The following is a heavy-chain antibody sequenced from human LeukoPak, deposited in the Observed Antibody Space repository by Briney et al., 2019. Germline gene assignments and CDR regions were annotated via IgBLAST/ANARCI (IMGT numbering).Heavy chain of an antibody. CDR3: ARAPRLDTAMVI. CDR2: FDPEDGET. V-gene: IGHV1-24*01. Sequence: ASVKVSCKVSGYTLTELSMHWVRQAPGKGLEWMGGFDPEDGETIYAQRFQGRVTMTEDTSTDTAYMELSSLRSEDTAVYYCARAPRLDTAMVIWGQGTLVTVSS. J-gene: IGHJ4*02. D-gene: IGHD5-18*01. CDR1: GYTLTELS.